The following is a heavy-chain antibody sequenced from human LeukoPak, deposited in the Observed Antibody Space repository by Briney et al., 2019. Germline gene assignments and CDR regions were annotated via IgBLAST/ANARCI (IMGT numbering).Heavy chain of an antibody. CDR3: AREGLYCSGGSCYFDY. D-gene: IGHD2-15*01. J-gene: IGHJ4*02. CDR1: GFTSSSYA. V-gene: IGHV3-30-3*01. Sequence: GRSLRLSCAASGFTSSSYAMHWVRQAPGKGLEWVAVISYDGSNKYYADSVKGRFTISRDNSKNTLYLQMNSLRAEDTAVYYCAREGLYCSGGSCYFDYWGQGTLVTVSS. CDR2: ISYDGSNK.